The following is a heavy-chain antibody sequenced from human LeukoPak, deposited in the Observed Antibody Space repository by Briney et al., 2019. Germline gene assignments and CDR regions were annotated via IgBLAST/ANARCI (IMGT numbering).Heavy chain of an antibody. Sequence: KSSETLSLTCAVSGGSISSNNWWGWVRQPPGKGLEWIGEIYHSGSPNYNPSLKSRVTISVDKSRNHFSLNLSSVTAADTAVYYCARVNINNWHSCDYWGRGTLVTVSS. V-gene: IGHV4-4*02. J-gene: IGHJ4*02. CDR1: GGSISSNNW. CDR3: ARVNINNWHSCDY. CDR2: IYHSGSP. D-gene: IGHD1-1*01.